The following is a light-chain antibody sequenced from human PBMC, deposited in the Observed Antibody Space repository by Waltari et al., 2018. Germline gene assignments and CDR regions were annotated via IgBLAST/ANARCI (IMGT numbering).Light chain of an antibody. Sequence: DIVMTQSPLSLPVTPGEPASISCRSSQSLLHSNGYNYLDWYLQRPGQSPQLLSYLGSNRASGVPDRFSGSASGTDFTLKISRVEAEDVGVYYCMQALQTPWTFGQGTKVEIK. CDR3: MQALQTPWT. CDR2: LGS. J-gene: IGKJ1*01. CDR1: QSLLHSNGYNY. V-gene: IGKV2-28*01.